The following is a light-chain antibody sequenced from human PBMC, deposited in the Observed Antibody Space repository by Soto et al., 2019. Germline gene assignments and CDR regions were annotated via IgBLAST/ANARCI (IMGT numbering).Light chain of an antibody. J-gene: IGKJ2*01. CDR1: QGISNF. CDR3: QQYGNLPYT. V-gene: IGKV1-33*01. Sequence: DIQMTQSPSSLAASVGDRVTITCRASQGISNFLNWYQQKPGKAPELLIYDVSNLETGVPSRFSGSGSVTDFSFTISSLQPEDIATYYCQQYGNLPYTFGQGTKLEIK. CDR2: DVS.